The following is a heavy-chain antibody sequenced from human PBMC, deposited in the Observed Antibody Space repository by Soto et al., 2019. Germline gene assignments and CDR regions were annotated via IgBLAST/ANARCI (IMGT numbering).Heavy chain of an antibody. CDR2: ISAYKGNT. D-gene: IGHD6-13*01. CDR1: GYTFTSYG. Sequence: QVQLVQSGAEVKKPGASVKVSCKASGYTFTSYGISWVRQAPGQGLECMGWISAYKGNTNYAQKLQGRVTMTTDTSTSTAYMDLSSLRSEDTAVDSCEREAFGYRRSGWFDPWGQGTLVTVSS. J-gene: IGHJ5*02. V-gene: IGHV1-18*01. CDR3: EREAFGYRRSGWFDP.